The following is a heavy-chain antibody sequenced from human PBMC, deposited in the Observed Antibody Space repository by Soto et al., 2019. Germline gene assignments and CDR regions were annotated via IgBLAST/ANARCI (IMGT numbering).Heavy chain of an antibody. Sequence: GASVKVSCKASGGTFSSYAISWVRHAPGQGLEWMGGIIPIFNKVNSAQKFQGRVTITADKLTTTAYMELSNLRSEDTAVYYCASTGRPAAVFYFDYWGQGTLVTVSS. J-gene: IGHJ4*02. D-gene: IGHD2-2*01. V-gene: IGHV1-69*06. CDR3: ASTGRPAAVFYFDY. CDR1: GGTFSSYA. CDR2: IIPIFNKV.